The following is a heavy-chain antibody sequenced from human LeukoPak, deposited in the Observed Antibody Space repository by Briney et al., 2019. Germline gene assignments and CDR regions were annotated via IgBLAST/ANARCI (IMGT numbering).Heavy chain of an antibody. CDR2: IYHSGST. D-gene: IGHD3-3*01. J-gene: IGHJ4*02. CDR1: GYSISSGYY. Sequence: KPSETLSLTCTVSGYSISSGYYWGWIRQPPGKGLEWIGSIYHSGSTYYNPSLKSRVTISVDTSKNQFSLKLSSVTAADTAVYYCASSGGYYDFWSGYYRGSYYFDYWGQGTLATVSS. V-gene: IGHV4-38-2*02. CDR3: ASSGGYYDFWSGYYRGSYYFDY.